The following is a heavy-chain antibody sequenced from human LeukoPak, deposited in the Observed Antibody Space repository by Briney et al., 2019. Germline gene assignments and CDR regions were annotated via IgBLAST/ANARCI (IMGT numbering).Heavy chain of an antibody. D-gene: IGHD2-21*02. J-gene: IGHJ4*02. V-gene: IGHV4-30-4*01. CDR3: ARTLCGGDCVFDY. CDR2: IYYSGST. CDR1: GVSISSGDYS. Sequence: SETLSLTCTVSGVSISSGDYSWSWIRQPPGKGLEWIGYIYYSGSTYYNPSLKSRVTIPVDTSKNQFSLKLSSVTAADTAVYYCARTLCGGDCVFDYWGQGTLVTVSS.